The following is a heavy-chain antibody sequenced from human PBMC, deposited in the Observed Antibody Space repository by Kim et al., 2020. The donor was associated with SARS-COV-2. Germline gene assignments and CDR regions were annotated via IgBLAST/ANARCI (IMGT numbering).Heavy chain of an antibody. Sequence: SETLSLTCTVSGYSISSGYYWGWIRQPPGKGLEWIGSIYHSGSTYYNPSLKSRVTISVDTSKNQFSLKLSSVTAADTAVYYCASINSADYWGQGTLVTVS. D-gene: IGHD1-20*01. CDR2: IYHSGST. CDR3: ASINSADY. CDR1: GYSISSGYY. J-gene: IGHJ4*02. V-gene: IGHV4-38-2*02.